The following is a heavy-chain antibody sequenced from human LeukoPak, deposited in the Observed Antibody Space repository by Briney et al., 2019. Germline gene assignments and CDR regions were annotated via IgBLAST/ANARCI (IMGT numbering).Heavy chain of an antibody. D-gene: IGHD3-10*01. CDR1: GYTLSNHA. CDR3: AMSGFGESQS. V-gene: IGHV1-69*13. Sequence: ASVKVSCKGSGYTLSNHAFSWVRQAPGQGLEWMGGIIPIFGTANYAQKFQGRVTITADESTSTAYMELSSLRSEDTAVYYCAMSGFGESQSWGQGTLVTVSS. J-gene: IGHJ5*02. CDR2: IIPIFGTA.